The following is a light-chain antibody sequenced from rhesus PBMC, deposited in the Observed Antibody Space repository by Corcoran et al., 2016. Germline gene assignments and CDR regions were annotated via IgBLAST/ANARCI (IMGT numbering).Light chain of an antibody. V-gene: IGKV1-21*01. CDR3: QHYYSTPRT. Sequence: DIQMTQSPSSLSASVGDRVTITCRASQGITNVLAWYQQKPGETPKLLISESSTLQSGIPSRFSGSGSGTDFTLTIPSRQSEDFGTYHCQHYYSTPRTFGQGTKVEI. CDR2: ESS. CDR1: QGITNV. J-gene: IGKJ1*01.